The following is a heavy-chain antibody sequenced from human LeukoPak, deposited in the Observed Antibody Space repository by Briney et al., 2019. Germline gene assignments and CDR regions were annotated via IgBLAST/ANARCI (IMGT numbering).Heavy chain of an antibody. CDR2: IYHSGST. J-gene: IGHJ1*01. CDR3: AVGYCSSTSCYREYFQH. D-gene: IGHD2-2*02. V-gene: IGHV4-38-2*01. Sequence: SETLSLTCAVSGYSISSGYYWGWIRRPPGQGLEWIGTIYHSGSTYYNPSLKSRVTLSVDTSKNQFSLKLSSVTAADTAVYYCAVGYCSSTSCYREYFQHWGQGTLVTVSS. CDR1: GYSISSGYY.